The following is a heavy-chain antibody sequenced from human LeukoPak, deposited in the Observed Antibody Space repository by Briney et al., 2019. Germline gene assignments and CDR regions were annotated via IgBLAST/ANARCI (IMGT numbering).Heavy chain of an antibody. CDR3: AKADYTYSGSYRGLFDY. V-gene: IGHV3-9*01. J-gene: IGHJ4*02. Sequence: GGSLRLSCAASGFTFDDYAMHWVRQAPGKGLEWVSGISWNSGSIGYADSVKGRFTISRDNAKNSLYLQMNSLRAEDTALYYCAKADYTYSGSYRGLFDYWGQGTLVTVSS. CDR2: ISWNSGSI. D-gene: IGHD1-26*01. CDR1: GFTFDDYA.